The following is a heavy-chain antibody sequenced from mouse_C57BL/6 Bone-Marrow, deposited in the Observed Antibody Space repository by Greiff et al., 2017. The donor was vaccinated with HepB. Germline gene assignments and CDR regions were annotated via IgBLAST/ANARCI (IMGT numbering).Heavy chain of an antibody. J-gene: IGHJ3*01. V-gene: IGHV1-18*01. Sequence: EVKLMESGPELVKPGASVKIPCKASGYTFTDYNMDWVKQSHGKSLEWIGDINPNNGGTIYNQKFKGKATLTVDKSSSTAYMELRSLTSEDTAVYYCARIEGYYGSSKGFAYWGQGTLVTVSA. CDR3: ARIEGYYGSSKGFAY. CDR2: INPNNGGT. D-gene: IGHD1-1*01. CDR1: GYTFTDYN.